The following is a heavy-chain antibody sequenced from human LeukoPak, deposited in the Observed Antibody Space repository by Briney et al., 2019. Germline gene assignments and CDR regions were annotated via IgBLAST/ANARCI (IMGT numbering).Heavy chain of an antibody. V-gene: IGHV3-30*18. CDR2: ISYDGSNK. Sequence: GRSLRLSCAASGFTFSSYGMHWVRQAPGKGLEWVAVISYDGSNKYYADSVKGRFTISRDNSKNTLYLQMNSLRAEDTAVYYCAKGGAFDIWGQGTMVTVSS. CDR1: GFTFSSYG. D-gene: IGHD3-10*01. J-gene: IGHJ3*02. CDR3: AKGGAFDI.